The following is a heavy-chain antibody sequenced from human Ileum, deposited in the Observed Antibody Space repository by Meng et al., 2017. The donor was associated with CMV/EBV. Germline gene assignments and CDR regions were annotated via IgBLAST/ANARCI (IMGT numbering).Heavy chain of an antibody. CDR3: AKSLVDTAMDLDE. CDR1: GFRLSDYG. V-gene: IGHV3-33*03. Sequence: GESLKISCAASGFRLSDYGMHWVRQTPGKGLEWVAVLFFDGSEKYYGDSVKGRFTISRDISENTLYLQMHSLRAEDTAVYYCAKSLVDTAMDLDEWSQETLVTVSS. J-gene: IGHJ4*02. D-gene: IGHD5-18*01. CDR2: LFFDGSEK.